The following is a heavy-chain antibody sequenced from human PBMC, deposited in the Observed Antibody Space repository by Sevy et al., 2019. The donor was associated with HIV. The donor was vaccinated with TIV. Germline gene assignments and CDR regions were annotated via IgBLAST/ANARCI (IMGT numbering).Heavy chain of an antibody. J-gene: IGHJ6*02. Sequence: TLSLTCTVSGGSISSYYWSWIRQPPGKGLEWIGYIYYSGSTNYNPSLKSRVTISVDTSKNQFSLKLSSVTAADTAVYYCARDRGMATYDYYGMDVWGQGTTVTVSS. CDR1: GGSISSYY. CDR2: IYYSGST. CDR3: ARDRGMATYDYYGMDV. D-gene: IGHD5-12*01. V-gene: IGHV4-59*13.